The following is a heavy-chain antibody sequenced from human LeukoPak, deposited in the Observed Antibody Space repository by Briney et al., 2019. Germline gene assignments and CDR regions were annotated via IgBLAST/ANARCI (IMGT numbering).Heavy chain of an antibody. CDR1: GFTFSSYG. J-gene: IGHJ4*02. D-gene: IGHD3-22*01. CDR3: AKDPWRSGYYGLWGYYFDY. Sequence: GGSLRLSCAASGFTFSSYGMHWVRQAPGKGLEWVAVISYDGSNKYYADSVKGRFTTSRDNSKNTLYLQMNSLRAEDTAVYYCAKDPWRSGYYGLWGYYFDYWGQGTLVTVSS. CDR2: ISYDGSNK. V-gene: IGHV3-30*18.